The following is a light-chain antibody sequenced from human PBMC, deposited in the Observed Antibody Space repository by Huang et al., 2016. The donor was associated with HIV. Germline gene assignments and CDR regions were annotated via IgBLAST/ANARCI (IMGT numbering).Light chain of an antibody. J-gene: IGKJ5*01. CDR2: DTS. Sequence: EIVLTQSPATLSLSPGERATLSCRASQSISSYLAWYQQKPGQAPRLLIYDTSNRATGIPARFGGSGSETNVTLTISSLEPEDFAVYYCQQRTNFGQGTRLDIK. CDR3: QQRTN. V-gene: IGKV3-11*01. CDR1: QSISSY.